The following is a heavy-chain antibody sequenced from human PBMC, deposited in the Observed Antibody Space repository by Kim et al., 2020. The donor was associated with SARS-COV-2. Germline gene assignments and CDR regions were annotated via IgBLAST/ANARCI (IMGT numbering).Heavy chain of an antibody. CDR2: IYYSGST. J-gene: IGHJ4*02. V-gene: IGHV4-31*03. CDR3: ARARITMIVVVGAFDY. CDR1: GGSISSGGYY. Sequence: SETLSLTCTVSGGSISSGGYYWSWIRQHPGKGLEWIGYIYYSGSTYYNPYLKSRVTISVDTSKNQFSLKLSSVTAADTAVYYCARARITMIVVVGAFDYWGQGTLVTVSS. D-gene: IGHD3-22*01.